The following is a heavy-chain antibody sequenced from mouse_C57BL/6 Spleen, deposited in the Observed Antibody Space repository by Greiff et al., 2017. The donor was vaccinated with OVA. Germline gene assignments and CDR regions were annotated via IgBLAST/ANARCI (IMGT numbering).Heavy chain of an antibody. J-gene: IGHJ2*01. V-gene: IGHV1-15*01. CDR1: GYTFTDYE. CDR2: IDPETGGT. D-gene: IGHD1-1*01. CDR3: TRRYYGSSLYYFDY. Sequence: VKVVESGAELVRPGASVTLSCKASGYTFTDYEMHWVKQTPVHGLEWIGAIDPETGGTAYNQKFKGKAILTADKSSSTAYMELRSLTSEDSAVYYCTRRYYGSSLYYFDYWGQGTTLTVSS.